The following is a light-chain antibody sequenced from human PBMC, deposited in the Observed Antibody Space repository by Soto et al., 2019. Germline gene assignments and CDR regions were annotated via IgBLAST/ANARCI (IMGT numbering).Light chain of an antibody. CDR2: DVR. V-gene: IGLV2-14*01. CDR3: SSYTTISTDV. Sequence: QSVLTQPASVSGSPGQSITISCTGTSSDVGGYNYVSWYQQHPGKAPKLMIYDVRNRPSGVSNRFSGSKSVNTASLTISGLQAEDYADYYCSSYTTISTDVFGTGTKLTVL. CDR1: SSDVGGYNY. J-gene: IGLJ1*01.